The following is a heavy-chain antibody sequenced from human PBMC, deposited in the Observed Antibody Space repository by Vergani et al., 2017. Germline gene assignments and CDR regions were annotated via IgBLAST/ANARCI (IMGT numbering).Heavy chain of an antibody. CDR3: ARAKRGRLAVGATDS. CDR1: GNTFSSYA. J-gene: IGHJ4*02. Sequence: QVQLVQSGPELKKPGASVKVACKASGNTFSSYAMNWVRQAPGQGLEWMGWINPTTGNPTYARAFTGRFVFSLDTSISTAYLQIGSLKAEDTAVYFCARAKRGRLAVGATDSWGQGTLLTVSS. V-gene: IGHV7-4-1*01. D-gene: IGHD6-19*01. CDR2: INPTTGNP.